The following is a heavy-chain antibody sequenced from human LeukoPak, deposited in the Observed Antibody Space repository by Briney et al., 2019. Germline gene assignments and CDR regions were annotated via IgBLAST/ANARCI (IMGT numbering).Heavy chain of an antibody. V-gene: IGHV1-3*01. CDR2: INAGNGNT. D-gene: IGHD2-2*01. CDR3: ARVQSAYCSSSSCYGGYFDY. CDR1: GYTFTSYA. Sequence: ASVTVSCKASGYTFTSYAMHWVRQAPGQKPEWMGWINAGNGNTKYSQKFQGRVTITRDTSASTAYMELSSLRPEDTAVYYCARVQSAYCSSSSCYGGYFDYWGQGTLVTVSS. J-gene: IGHJ4*02.